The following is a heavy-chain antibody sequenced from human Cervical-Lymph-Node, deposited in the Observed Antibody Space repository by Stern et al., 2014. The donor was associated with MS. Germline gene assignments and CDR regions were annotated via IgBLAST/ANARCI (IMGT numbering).Heavy chain of an antibody. V-gene: IGHV3-33*01. CDR2: IRYDGGNR. CDR3: AREGGNTAEYFQH. J-gene: IGHJ1*01. Sequence: VQLVESGGGVVQPGRSLRLSCAVSGFSFSSSGMHWVRQAPGPGQAWLGIIRYDGGNRNYDDSVKGRMPISTENSKNTPYLQMNSLRAEDTAVYYCAREGGNTAEYFQHWGQGTLVTVSS. D-gene: IGHD4-23*01. CDR1: GFSFSSSG.